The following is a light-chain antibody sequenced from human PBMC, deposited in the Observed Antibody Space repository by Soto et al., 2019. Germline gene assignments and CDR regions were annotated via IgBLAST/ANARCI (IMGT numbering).Light chain of an antibody. CDR2: GNS. V-gene: IGLV1-40*01. Sequence: SVLTQPPSVSGAPGQRVTISCTGSSSNIGAGYDVHWYQQLPGTAPKLLIYGNSNRPSGVPDRFSGSKSGTSASLAITGLQAEDEADYYCQSYESSLSGSYVFGTGTKVTVL. CDR1: SSNIGAGYD. CDR3: QSYESSLSGSYV. J-gene: IGLJ1*01.